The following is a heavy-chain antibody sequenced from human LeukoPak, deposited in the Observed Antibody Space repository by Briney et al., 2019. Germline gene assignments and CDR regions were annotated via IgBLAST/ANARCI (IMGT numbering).Heavy chain of an antibody. J-gene: IGHJ3*02. CDR2: FYYSGST. CDR3: ASPGGVPSAGAFDI. V-gene: IGHV4-39*07. D-gene: IGHD2-8*02. CDR1: GGSISIISYY. Sequence: PSETLSLTCTVSGGSISIISYYWGWIRQPPGKGLEWIGSFYYSGSTYYNPSLKSRVTISVDTSKNQFSLKLSSVTAADTAVYYCASPGGVPSAGAFDIWGQGTMVTVSS.